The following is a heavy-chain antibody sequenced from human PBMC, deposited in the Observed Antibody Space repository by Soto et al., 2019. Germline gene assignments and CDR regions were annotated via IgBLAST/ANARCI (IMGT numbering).Heavy chain of an antibody. D-gene: IGHD3-22*01. CDR3: ARHPPPGYYYDSSGYYGYLQH. CDR1: GFTFWTYA. J-gene: IGHJ1*01. V-gene: IGHV3-23*01. CDR2: ISGTGGGT. Sequence: GGSLRLSFAASGFTFWTYAMSWVRPAPGKGLEWVPVISGTGGGTSYADSVKGRFPISRDNSKNTLYLQMNSLGVEDTAVYYCARHPPPGYYYDSSGYYGYLQHWGQGTPVTVYS.